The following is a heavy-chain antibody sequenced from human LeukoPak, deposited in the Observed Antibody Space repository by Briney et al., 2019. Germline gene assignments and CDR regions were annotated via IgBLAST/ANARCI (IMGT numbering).Heavy chain of an antibody. V-gene: IGHV1-46*01. CDR1: GYTFTSYY. CDR2: INPSGGST. Sequence: ASVKVSCKASGYTFTSYYMHWVRQAPGQGLEWMGIINPSGGSTSYAQKFQGRVTMTRDTSTSTVYMDLSSLRSEDTAVYYCASPAGRGRYSYYFDYWGQGTLVTVSS. CDR3: ASPAGRGRYSYYFDY. D-gene: IGHD1-26*01. J-gene: IGHJ4*02.